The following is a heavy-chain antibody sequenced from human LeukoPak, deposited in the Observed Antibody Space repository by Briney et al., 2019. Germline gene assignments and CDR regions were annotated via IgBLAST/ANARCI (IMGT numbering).Heavy chain of an antibody. Sequence: GASVKVSCKVSGYTLTELSMHWVRQAPGKGLEWMGGFDPEDGETIYAQKFQGRVTMTEDTSTDTAYMELSSLRSEDTAVYYCATMTRSGWYSHPIDYWGQGTLVTVSS. J-gene: IGHJ4*02. CDR3: ATMTRSGWYSHPIDY. CDR2: FDPEDGET. CDR1: GYTLTELS. D-gene: IGHD6-19*01. V-gene: IGHV1-24*01.